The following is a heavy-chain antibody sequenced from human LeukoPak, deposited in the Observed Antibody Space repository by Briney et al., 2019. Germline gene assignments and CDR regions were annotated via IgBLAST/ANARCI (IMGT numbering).Heavy chain of an antibody. V-gene: IGHV3-9*01. D-gene: IGHD4-17*01. CDR3: AKDIDGDSPCDAFDI. CDR2: ISWNSGSI. J-gene: IGHJ3*02. Sequence: PGGSLRLPCAASGFTFDDYAMHWVRQAPGKGLEWVSGISWNSGSIGYADFVKGRFTISRDNAKNSLYLQMNSLRAEDTALYYCAKDIDGDSPCDAFDIWGQGTMVTVSS. CDR1: GFTFDDYA.